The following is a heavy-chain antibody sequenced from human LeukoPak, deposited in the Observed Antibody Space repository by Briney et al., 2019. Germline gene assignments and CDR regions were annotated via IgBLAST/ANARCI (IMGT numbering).Heavy chain of an antibody. J-gene: IGHJ4*02. Sequence: PSETLSLTCTVSGGSISSYYWSWVRQPPGKGLKWIGYIYYSGSTNYNPSLKSRVTISVDTSKNQFSLKLSSVTAADTTVYYCAREDRYSYGFLWGQGTLVTVSS. D-gene: IGHD5-18*01. V-gene: IGHV4-59*01. CDR2: IYYSGST. CDR1: GGSISSYY. CDR3: AREDRYSYGFL.